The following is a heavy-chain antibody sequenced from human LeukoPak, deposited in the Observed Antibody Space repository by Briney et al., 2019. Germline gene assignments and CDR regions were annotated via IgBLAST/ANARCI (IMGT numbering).Heavy chain of an antibody. CDR2: INPSGGST. D-gene: IGHD3-10*01. CDR3: ARDKFYYGSGSYSGYYMDV. Sequence: ASVKVSCKASGYTFTGYYMHWVRQAPGQGLEWMGIINPSGGSTIYAQKFQGRVTMTRDMSTSTVYMELSSLRSEDTAVYYCARDKFYYGSGSYSGYYMDVWGKGTTVTVSS. J-gene: IGHJ6*03. V-gene: IGHV1-46*01. CDR1: GYTFTGYY.